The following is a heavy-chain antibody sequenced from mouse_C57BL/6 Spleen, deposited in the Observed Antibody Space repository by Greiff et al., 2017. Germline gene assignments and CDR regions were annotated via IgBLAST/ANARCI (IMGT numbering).Heavy chain of an antibody. CDR1: GYTFTSYW. CDR2: IYPSESET. Sequence: VQLQQPGAELVRPGSSVKLSCKASGYTFTSYWMDWVKQRPGKGLAWIGNIYPSESETHYNQKFKDKATLTVDKSSSTAYMQLSSLTSEDSAVYYCARTGSYYAMDDWGQGTSVTVSS. CDR3: ARTGSYYAMDD. D-gene: IGHD4-1*01. V-gene: IGHV1-61*01. J-gene: IGHJ4*01.